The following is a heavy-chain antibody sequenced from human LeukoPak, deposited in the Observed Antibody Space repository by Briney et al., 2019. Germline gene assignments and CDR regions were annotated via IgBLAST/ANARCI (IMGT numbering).Heavy chain of an antibody. Sequence: NPSETLSLTCTVSGGSVSSGSYYWSWIRQPPGKGLEWIGYIYYSGSTNYNPSLKSRVTISVDTSKNQFSLKLSSVTAADTAVYYCASPTTGDYWGQGTLVTVSS. J-gene: IGHJ4*02. V-gene: IGHV4-61*01. CDR1: GGSVSSGSYY. D-gene: IGHD1-26*01. CDR3: ASPTTGDY. CDR2: IYYSGST.